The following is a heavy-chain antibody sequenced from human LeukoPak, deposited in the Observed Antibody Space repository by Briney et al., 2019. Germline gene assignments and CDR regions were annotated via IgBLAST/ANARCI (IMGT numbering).Heavy chain of an antibody. V-gene: IGHV1-69*05. D-gene: IGHD2-2*02. CDR1: GGTFSSYA. CDR3: ARDKTAAIGYYYYYMDV. CDR2: IIPIFDTT. Sequence: SVKVSCKASGGTFSSYAINWVRQAPGQGLEWMGGIIPIFDTTNYAQKFQGRVTITTDESTSTAYMELSSLRSEDTAVYYCARDKTAAIGYYYYYMDVWGKGTTVTVS. J-gene: IGHJ6*03.